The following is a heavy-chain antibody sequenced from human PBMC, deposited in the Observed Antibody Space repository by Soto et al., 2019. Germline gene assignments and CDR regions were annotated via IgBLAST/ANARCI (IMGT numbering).Heavy chain of an antibody. V-gene: IGHV3-30*03. CDR1: GFTFSSYG. J-gene: IGHJ4*02. CDR3: ARDGYCSGGSCYSVPVFDY. Sequence: GGSLRLSCAASGFTFSSYGMHWVRQAPGKGLEWVAVISYDGSNKYYADSVKGRFTISRDNSKNTLYLQMNSLRAEDTAVYYCARDGYCSGGSCYSVPVFDYWGQGTLVSVSS. D-gene: IGHD2-15*01. CDR2: ISYDGSNK.